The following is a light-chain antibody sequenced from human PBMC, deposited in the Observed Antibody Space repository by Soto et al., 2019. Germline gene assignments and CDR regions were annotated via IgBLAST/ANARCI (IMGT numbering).Light chain of an antibody. CDR3: GTWNSNSWV. Sequence: QSVLTQASSASASLGSSVKLTCTLSSGQSSYIIAWHQQHPRKAARYLMKLDSGGRYTKGSGVPDRFSGSSSGADRYITISNLQSEDESDYYCGTWNSNSWVFGGGTKLTVL. J-gene: IGLJ3*02. CDR1: SGQSSYI. V-gene: IGLV4-60*03. CDR2: LDSGGRY.